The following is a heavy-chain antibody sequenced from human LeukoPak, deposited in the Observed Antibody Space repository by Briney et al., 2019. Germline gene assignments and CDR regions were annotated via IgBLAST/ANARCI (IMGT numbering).Heavy chain of an antibody. CDR3: ARDQSGYDILTGYYQGGNDY. J-gene: IGHJ4*02. Sequence: GGSLRLSSAASGFTFSSYSMNWVRQAPGRGLEWVSYISSSSSTIYYADSVKGRFTISRDNAKNSLYLQMNSLRAEDTAVYYCARDQSGYDILTGYYQGGNDYWGQGTLVTVSS. CDR2: ISSSSSTI. V-gene: IGHV3-48*01. D-gene: IGHD3-9*01. CDR1: GFTFSSYS.